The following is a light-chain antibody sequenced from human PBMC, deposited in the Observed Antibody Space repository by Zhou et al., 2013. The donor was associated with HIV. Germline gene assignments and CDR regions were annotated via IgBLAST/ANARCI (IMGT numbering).Light chain of an antibody. CDR1: QSVSSSY. CDR2: HAS. CDR3: QQRSDWWT. J-gene: IGKJ1*01. V-gene: IGKV3D-20*02. Sequence: EIVLTQSPATLSLSPGERATLSCGASQSVSSSYLAWYQQKPGLAPRLLIYHASNRATGIPARFSGSGAGTDFTLTISSLEPEDSAVYYCQQRSDWWTFGQGTKVEIK.